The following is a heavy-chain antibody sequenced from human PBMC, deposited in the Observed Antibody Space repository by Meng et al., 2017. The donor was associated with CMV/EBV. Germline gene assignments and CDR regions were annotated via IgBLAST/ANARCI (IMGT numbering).Heavy chain of an antibody. CDR1: GFSFSSYS. D-gene: IGHD6-13*01. CDR2: ISSSSSTI. Sequence: GESLKISCAASGFSFSSYSMNWVRQAPGKGLEWVSYISSSSSTIYYADSVKGRFTISRDNAKNSLYLQMNSLRAEDTAVYYRARAWIAAAGTLDYWGQGTLVTVSS. V-gene: IGHV3-48*04. CDR3: ARAWIAAAGTLDY. J-gene: IGHJ4*02.